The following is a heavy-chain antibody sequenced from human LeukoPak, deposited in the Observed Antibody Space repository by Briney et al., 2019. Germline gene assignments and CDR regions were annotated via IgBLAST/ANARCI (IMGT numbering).Heavy chain of an antibody. CDR2: IYSGGST. CDR3: ATNYDFWSGYYMEFDY. D-gene: IGHD3-3*01. V-gene: IGHV3-66*02. Sequence: GGSLRLSCAASGFTVSSNYISWVRQAPGKGLEWVSVIYSGGSTYYADAVKGRFTISRDNSKNTLYLQMNSLRAEDTAVYYCATNYDFWSGYYMEFDYWGQGTLVTVSS. CDR1: GFTVSSNY. J-gene: IGHJ4*02.